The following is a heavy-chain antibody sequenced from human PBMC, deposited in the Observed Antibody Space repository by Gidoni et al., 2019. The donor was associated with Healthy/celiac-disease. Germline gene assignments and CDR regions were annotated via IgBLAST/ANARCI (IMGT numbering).Heavy chain of an antibody. CDR1: GYTFTGYY. CDR3: ARRAVAGTAYFDY. D-gene: IGHD6-19*01. CDR2: INPNSGGT. J-gene: IGHJ4*02. V-gene: IGHV1-2*04. Sequence: QAQLGQSGAEVKKPGGSVKVSCKASGYTFTGYYMPWVRQAPGQGLEWMGWINPNSGGTNYAQKFQGWVTMTRDTSISTAYMELSRLRSDDTAVYYCARRAVAGTAYFDYWGQGTLVTVSS.